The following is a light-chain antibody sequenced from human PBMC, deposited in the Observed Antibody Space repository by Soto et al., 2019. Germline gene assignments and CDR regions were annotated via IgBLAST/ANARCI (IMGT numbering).Light chain of an antibody. CDR1: QSISSW. Sequence: DIQMTQSPSNLSASVGDRVTITCRASQSISSWLAWYQQKPGKAPKLLIYDASSLESGVPSRFSGSGSGTEFTLTISSLQPDDFATYYCQKYNSYPYTFGQGTKLEIK. CDR2: DAS. CDR3: QKYNSYPYT. J-gene: IGKJ2*01. V-gene: IGKV1-5*01.